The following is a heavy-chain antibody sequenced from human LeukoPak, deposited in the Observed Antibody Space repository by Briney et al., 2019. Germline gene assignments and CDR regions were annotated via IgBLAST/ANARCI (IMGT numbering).Heavy chain of an antibody. CDR3: SKGPTTAYYMDV. CDR1: AFTFSRYG. Sequence: GGSLRLSCAASAFTFSRYGMHWLRQAPGKGLEWVAFIRYDGSNKYYADYVKGRVTICRDNSKNTLYLQMNSLSCEDTTEYCGSKGPTTAYYMDVWGKGTTVTISS. V-gene: IGHV3-30*02. D-gene: IGHD4-17*01. CDR2: IRYDGSNK. J-gene: IGHJ6*03.